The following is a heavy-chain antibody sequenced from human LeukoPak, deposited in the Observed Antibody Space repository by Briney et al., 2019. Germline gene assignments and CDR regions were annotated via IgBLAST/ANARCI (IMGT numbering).Heavy chain of an antibody. CDR2: INWNGGST. J-gene: IGHJ4*02. CDR1: GFTFDDYD. Sequence: PGGSLRLSCAASGFTFDDYDVRWVRQAPGKGLEWVSGINWNGGSTGYADSVKGRFTISRDNAKNSLYLQMNSLRAEDTAVYYCARDLQGVGATHFDYWGQGTLVPVSS. D-gene: IGHD1-26*01. V-gene: IGHV3-20*04. CDR3: ARDLQGVGATHFDY.